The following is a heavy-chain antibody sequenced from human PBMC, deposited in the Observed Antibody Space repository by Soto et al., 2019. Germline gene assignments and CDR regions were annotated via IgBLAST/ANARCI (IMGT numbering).Heavy chain of an antibody. V-gene: IGHV1-3*02. CDR2: SNGGNGFT. J-gene: IGHJ6*02. CDR1: GYTFRSHG. D-gene: IGHD2-21*02. CDR3: ARLSSSDALDV. Sequence: QVQLVQSGAEVRTPGASVKISCKASGYTFRSHGVQWVRQAPGQRLEWVGWSNGGNGFTKYSQEFQGRVTITRDTAASTIYMELHSLTSDDTAVYYCARLSSSDALDVWGQGTTVTVSS.